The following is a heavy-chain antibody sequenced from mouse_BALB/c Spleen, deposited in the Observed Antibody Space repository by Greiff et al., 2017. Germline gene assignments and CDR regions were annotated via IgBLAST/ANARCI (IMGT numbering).Heavy chain of an antibody. CDR1: GFTFSSFG. J-gene: IGHJ3*01. CDR2: ISSGSSTI. CDR3: GRTGETTATTFAY. D-gene: IGHD1-2*01. V-gene: IGHV5-17*02. Sequence: EVQLVESGGGLVPPGGSRTLSCAASGFTFSSFGMHWVRQAPEKGLEWVAYISSGSSTIYYADTVKGRFTISRDNPKNTLFLQMTSRRSEDTAMYYCGRTGETTATTFAYWGQGTLVTVSA.